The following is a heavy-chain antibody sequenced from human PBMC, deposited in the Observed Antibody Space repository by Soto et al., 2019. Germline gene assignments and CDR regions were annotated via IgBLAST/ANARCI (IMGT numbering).Heavy chain of an antibody. CDR3: ANAQTHSQADTSSICDY. Sequence: EVQLLESGGGFVEPGWSLRLSCAASGFTFSNYPMTWVRQAPGKGLEWVSSTSGSGGSTYYADSLKGRFTISRDSSKNTLYLQMNSLRAEDTAVYSCANAQTHSQADTSSICDYWGQGTLVIVSS. CDR2: TSGSGGST. CDR1: GFTFSNYP. J-gene: IGHJ4*02. D-gene: IGHD2-2*01. V-gene: IGHV3-23*01.